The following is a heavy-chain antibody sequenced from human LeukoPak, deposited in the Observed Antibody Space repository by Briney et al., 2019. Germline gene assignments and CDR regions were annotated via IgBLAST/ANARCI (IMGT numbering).Heavy chain of an antibody. CDR3: ARERGQIAAARLHH. J-gene: IGHJ5*02. V-gene: IGHV1-2*02. D-gene: IGHD6-13*01. Sequence: ASVKVSCKASGHTFAAYYIHWVRQAPGQGLEWMGWMNPKNGGSSYAQNFEGRVTMTRETSITTAYMELSSLRFDDTAIYYCARERGQIAAARLHHWGQGTLVTVSS. CDR2: MNPKNGGS. CDR1: GHTFAAYY.